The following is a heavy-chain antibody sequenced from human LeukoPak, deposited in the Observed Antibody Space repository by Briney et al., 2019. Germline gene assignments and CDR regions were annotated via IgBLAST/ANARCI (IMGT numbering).Heavy chain of an antibody. V-gene: IGHV5-51*01. D-gene: IGHD6-13*01. CDR2: IDPGDSDT. J-gene: IGHJ6*02. CDR1: GYSFTSYW. Sequence: GESLKISCKGSGYSFTSYWIGWVRQMPGKGLEWMGIIDPGDSDTKYSPPFQGQVTFSADRSISTAYLQWSSLKASDTAMYYCARHSSSWYRGYYYGMDVWGQGTTVTVSS. CDR3: ARHSSSWYRGYYYGMDV.